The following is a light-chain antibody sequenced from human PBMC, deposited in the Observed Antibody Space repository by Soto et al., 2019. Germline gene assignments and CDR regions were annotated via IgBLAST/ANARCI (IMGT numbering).Light chain of an antibody. CDR3: MQSIQLIT. J-gene: IGKJ5*01. CDR1: QVLLHSIGYNC. Sequence: DIAMTQSPLSLAFTGGDPASISCSSSQVLLHSIGYNCLYWYLQKPGRPPQRLIYEVSNRFSGVPDRFSGSGSGTDFTLKISRVEAEDVGVYYCMQSIQLITFGQGTHWRL. V-gene: IGKV2D-29*01. CDR2: EVS.